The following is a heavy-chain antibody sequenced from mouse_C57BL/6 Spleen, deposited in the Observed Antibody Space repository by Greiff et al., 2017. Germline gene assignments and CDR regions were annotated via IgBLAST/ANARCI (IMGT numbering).Heavy chain of an antibody. D-gene: IGHD2-1*01. CDR2: IDPSDSYT. J-gene: IGHJ1*03. Sequence: VQLQQPGAELVMPGASVKLSCKASGYTFTSYWMHWVKQRPGQGLEWIGEIDPSDSYTNYNQKFKGKSTLTVDKSSSTAYMQLISLTSEDSAVYYCARYGNYGYFDVWGTGTTVTVSS. V-gene: IGHV1-69*01. CDR1: GYTFTSYW. CDR3: ARYGNYGYFDV.